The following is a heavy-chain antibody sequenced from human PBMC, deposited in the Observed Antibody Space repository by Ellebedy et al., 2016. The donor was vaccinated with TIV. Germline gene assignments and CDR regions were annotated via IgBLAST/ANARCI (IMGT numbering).Heavy chain of an antibody. J-gene: IGHJ4*02. D-gene: IGHD3-10*01. V-gene: IGHV3-53*01. CDR2: IYSGGST. Sequence: GESLKISCAASGFTVSSNYMSWVRQAPGKGLEWVSVIYSGGSTYYADSVKGRFTISRENSKNTLYLQMNSLRAEDTAVYYCASTGREQVDYWGQGNLVTVSS. CDR3: ASTGREQVDY. CDR1: GFTVSSNY.